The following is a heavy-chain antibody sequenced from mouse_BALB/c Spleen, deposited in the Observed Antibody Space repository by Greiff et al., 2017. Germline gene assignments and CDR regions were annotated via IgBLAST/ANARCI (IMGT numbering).Heavy chain of an antibody. J-gene: IGHJ3*01. CDR3: ARKGVYYGSSYAY. CDR1: GFSLTSYG. Sequence: QVQLKESGPGLVQPSQSLSITCTVSGFSLTSYGVHWVRQSPGKGLEWLGVIWSGGSTDYNAAFISRLSISKDNSKSQVFFKMNSLQANDTAIYYCARKGVYYGSSYAYWGQGTLVTVSA. V-gene: IGHV2-2*02. CDR2: IWSGGST. D-gene: IGHD1-1*01.